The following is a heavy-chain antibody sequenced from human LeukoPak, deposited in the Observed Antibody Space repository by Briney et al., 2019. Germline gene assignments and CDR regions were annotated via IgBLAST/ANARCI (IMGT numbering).Heavy chain of an antibody. D-gene: IGHD3-22*01. J-gene: IGHJ3*02. CDR2: ISGSGGST. V-gene: IGHV3-23*01. Sequence: GGSLRLSCAASGFSISNYAMSWVRQAPGKGLEWVSAISGSGGSTYYADSAKGRFTISRDNSKNTLYLKMNSLRAEDTAIYYCAKDYSSGYYYNAFDIWGQGTMVTVSS. CDR3: AKDYSSGYYYNAFDI. CDR1: GFSISNYA.